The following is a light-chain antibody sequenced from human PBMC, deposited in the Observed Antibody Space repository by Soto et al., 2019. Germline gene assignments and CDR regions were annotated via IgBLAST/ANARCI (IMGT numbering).Light chain of an antibody. Sequence: DIQMTQSPSTLSAPVGDRVTITSRRSQSISTWLAWYHQGPGKAPKLLIYKASRLESGAPSRFSGSGSGTEFTLTISGLQPDDSAAYYCQQYNIYSTFGQGTRLEIK. J-gene: IGKJ5*01. CDR3: QQYNIYST. CDR1: QSISTW. CDR2: KAS. V-gene: IGKV1-5*03.